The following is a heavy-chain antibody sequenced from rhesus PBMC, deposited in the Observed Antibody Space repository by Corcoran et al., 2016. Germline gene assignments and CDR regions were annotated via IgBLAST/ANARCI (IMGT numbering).Heavy chain of an antibody. CDR1: GSTLDDYA. CDR3: ARGSGTGYFDY. V-gene: IGHV3-201*01. J-gene: IGHJ4*01. Sequence: EVQLVESGGGVVQPGGSLRLSCVASGSTLDDYAMHWVRQAPGMGLEWVSGISWGGGGWYDAASVKGLFADSRDNAKNSLYLQMGSLRAADTALCYCARGSGTGYFDYWGQGVLVTVTS. D-gene: IGHD2-33*01. CDR2: ISWGGGGW.